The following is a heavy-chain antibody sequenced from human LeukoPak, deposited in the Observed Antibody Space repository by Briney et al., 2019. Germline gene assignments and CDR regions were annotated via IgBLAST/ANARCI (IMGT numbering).Heavy chain of an antibody. D-gene: IGHD2-2*02. V-gene: IGHV3-33*01. CDR2: IWHDGSNE. CDR1: GFTFSSYC. CDR3: ARDSGDIVVVPAAILADNYFDY. J-gene: IGHJ4*02. Sequence: GGSLRLSCAASGFTFSSYCMHWVRQAPGKGLEWVAVIWHDGSNEYYADSVKGRFTISRDTSKNTLYMQMNSLRDEDTAVYYCARDSGDIVVVPAAILADNYFDYWGQGTLVTVSS.